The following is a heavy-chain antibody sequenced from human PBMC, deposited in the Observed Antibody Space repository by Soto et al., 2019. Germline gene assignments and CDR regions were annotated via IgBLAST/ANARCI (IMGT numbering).Heavy chain of an antibody. J-gene: IGHJ6*02. CDR1: GYTFTGYY. D-gene: IGHD2-2*01. CDR3: ARVGYCSDTRCYYGQDYYFFYGMDV. Sequence: VASVKVSCKASGYTFTGYYMHWVRQVPGQGLEWMGWINPNSGDKDYAQKFQGRVTLTRDKSISTAYMELSSLKSDDTAVYYCARVGYCSDTRCYYGQDYYFFYGMDVWGQGTTVTVSS. V-gene: IGHV1-2*02. CDR2: INPNSGDK.